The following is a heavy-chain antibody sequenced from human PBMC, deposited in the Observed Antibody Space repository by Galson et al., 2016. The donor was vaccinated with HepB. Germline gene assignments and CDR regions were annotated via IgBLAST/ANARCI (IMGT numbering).Heavy chain of an antibody. Sequence: SLRLSCAVSGFTFSTYAMHWVRPSPGKGLEWVAVISHDGSNKFYADSVKGRFTISRDSYKNTLFLQMNSLRAEDTAIFYCARDQWASGMDVWGQGTTVTVS. D-gene: IGHD1-26*01. CDR3: ARDQWASGMDV. V-gene: IGHV3-30-3*01. CDR2: ISHDGSNK. CDR1: GFTFSTYA. J-gene: IGHJ6*02.